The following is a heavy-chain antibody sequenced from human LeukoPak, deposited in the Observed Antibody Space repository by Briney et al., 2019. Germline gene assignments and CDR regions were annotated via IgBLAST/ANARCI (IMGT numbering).Heavy chain of an antibody. V-gene: IGHV4-59*01. J-gene: IGHJ6*03. CDR1: GGSISNYY. Sequence: SETLSLTCTVSGGSISNYYWTWIRQPPGKGLEWIGYIYDSGITNYNPSLKSRVTISVDTSKNQFSLKLTSVTAADTAVYYCARVYDSGSQAYFYYMDVWGKGTTVTISS. CDR2: IYDSGIT. CDR3: ARVYDSGSQAYFYYMDV. D-gene: IGHD3-10*01.